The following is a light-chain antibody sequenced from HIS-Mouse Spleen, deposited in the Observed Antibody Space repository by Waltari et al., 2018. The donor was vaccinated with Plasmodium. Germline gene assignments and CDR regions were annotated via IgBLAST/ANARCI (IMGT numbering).Light chain of an antibody. V-gene: IGLV3-10*01. Sequence: SYELTQPPSVSVSPGQTARITCSGDALPKKYAYWYQQKSGQAPVLVIDEDSKRHSGIPERVSGSSSGTMATLTISGAQVEDEADYYCYSTDSSGNHRVFGGGTKLTVL. CDR1: ALPKKY. CDR3: YSTDSSGNHRV. J-gene: IGLJ3*02. CDR2: EDS.